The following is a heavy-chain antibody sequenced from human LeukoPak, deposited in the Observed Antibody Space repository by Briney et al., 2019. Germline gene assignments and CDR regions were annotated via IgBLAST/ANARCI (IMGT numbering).Heavy chain of an antibody. CDR2: IWYDGSNK. Sequence: GGSLRLSCAASGVTFSRYGMHWVRQAPGKGLEWVAVIWYDGSNKNYVDSVKGRFTISRDNSKNTLDLQMNSLRAEDTAVYYCARNLYGSRGYYFDHWGQGSVVTVSS. CDR1: GVTFSRYG. V-gene: IGHV3-33*01. D-gene: IGHD3-22*01. CDR3: ARNLYGSRGYYFDH. J-gene: IGHJ4*02.